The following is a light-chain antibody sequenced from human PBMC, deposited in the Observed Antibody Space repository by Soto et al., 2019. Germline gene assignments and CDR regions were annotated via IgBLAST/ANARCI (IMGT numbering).Light chain of an antibody. J-gene: IGKJ5*01. Sequence: EIVMTQSPATLSVSPGGRATLSCRATQTVYTYLAWYQQKPGQAPRLLIYGASTRATGIPARFHGSGSGTEFTLTISSLQSEDFAVYYCQQYNNWPLFGQGTRLEIK. CDR3: QQYNNWPL. V-gene: IGKV3-15*01. CDR1: QTVYTY. CDR2: GAS.